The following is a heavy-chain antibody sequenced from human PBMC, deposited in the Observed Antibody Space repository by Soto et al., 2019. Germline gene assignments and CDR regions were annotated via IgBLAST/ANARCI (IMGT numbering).Heavy chain of an antibody. CDR3: ARACSSTSCYDVFDY. D-gene: IGHD2-2*01. Sequence: ASVKVSCKASGYTFTSYYMHWVRQAPGQGLEWMGIINPSGGRTSYAQKFQGRVTMTRDTSTSTVYMKLRSVTAADTAVYYCARACSSTSCYDVFDYWGQGTLVTVSS. V-gene: IGHV1-46*01. CDR2: INPSGGRT. CDR1: GYTFTSYY. J-gene: IGHJ4*02.